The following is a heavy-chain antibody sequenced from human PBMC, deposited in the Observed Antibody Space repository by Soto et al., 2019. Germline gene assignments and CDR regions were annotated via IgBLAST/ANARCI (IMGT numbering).Heavy chain of an antibody. CDR1: GYSFTSYW. CDR3: ARGNGLGYCSGGSCPSYGMDV. V-gene: IGHV5-51*01. J-gene: IGHJ6*02. CDR2: IYPGDSDT. D-gene: IGHD2-15*01. Sequence: PGESLKISCKGSGYSFTSYWIGWVRQMPGKGLEWMGIIYPGDSDTRYSPSFQGQVTISADKSISTAYLQWSSLKASDTAMYYCARGNGLGYCSGGSCPSYGMDVWGQGTTVTVSS.